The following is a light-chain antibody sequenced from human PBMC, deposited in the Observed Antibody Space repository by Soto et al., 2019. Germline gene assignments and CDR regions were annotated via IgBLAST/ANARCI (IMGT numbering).Light chain of an antibody. CDR3: QSYDSSLSGWL. V-gene: IGLV1-40*01. CDR2: GDS. J-gene: IGLJ3*02. CDR1: SSNIGAGYN. Sequence: QSVLTQPPSVSGAPGQRVTISCTGSSSNIGAGYNVHWYQQVPGTAPKLLIYGDSNRPSGVPDRFSGSKSGTSASLSITVLQAEDEDDYYCQSYDSSLSGWLFGGGTKVTVL.